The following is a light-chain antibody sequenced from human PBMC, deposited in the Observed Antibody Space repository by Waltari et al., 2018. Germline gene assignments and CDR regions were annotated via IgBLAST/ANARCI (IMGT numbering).Light chain of an antibody. V-gene: IGLV1-40*02. Sequence: QSLFTQPPSVSGAPGQRVTISCTGSSSNIGAGHDVHWYQEIPGTGPKLLIYVNNNRPGGVPDRFSGAKAGTSACLTITGLQAEDEADYYCQSLATSLSHGVVCGGGTKVTVL. J-gene: IGLJ3*02. CDR2: VNN. CDR3: QSLATSLSHGVV. CDR1: SSNIGAGHD.